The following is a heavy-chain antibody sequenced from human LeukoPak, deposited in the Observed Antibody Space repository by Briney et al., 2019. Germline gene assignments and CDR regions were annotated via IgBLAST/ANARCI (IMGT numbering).Heavy chain of an antibody. CDR3: ARGRADDYYDSSGYSFRWFDP. Sequence: SVKVSCKASGGTFSSYAISWVRQAPGQGLEWMGGIIPIFGTANYAQKFQGRVTITADESTSTAYMELSSLRSEDTAVYYCARGRADDYYDSSGYSFRWFDPWGQGTLVTVSS. D-gene: IGHD3-22*01. V-gene: IGHV1-69*13. J-gene: IGHJ5*02. CDR1: GGTFSSYA. CDR2: IIPIFGTA.